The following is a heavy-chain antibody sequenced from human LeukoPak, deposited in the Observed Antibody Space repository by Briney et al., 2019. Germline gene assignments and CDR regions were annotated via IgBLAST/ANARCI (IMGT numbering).Heavy chain of an antibody. D-gene: IGHD2-2*01. CDR1: GFTFSDYY. CDR2: ISSSGSTI. V-gene: IGHV3-11*01. J-gene: IGHJ5*02. CDR3: ARVVVPAVGWFDP. Sequence: PGGSLRLSCAASGFTFSDYYMSWLRQAPGKGLEWVSYISSSGSTIYYADSVKGRFTISRDNAKSSLYLQMNSLRAEDTAVYYCARVVVPAVGWFDPWGQGTLVTVSS.